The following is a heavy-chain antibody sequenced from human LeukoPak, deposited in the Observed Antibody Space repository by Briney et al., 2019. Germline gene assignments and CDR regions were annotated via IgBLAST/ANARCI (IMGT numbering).Heavy chain of an antibody. J-gene: IGHJ5*02. V-gene: IGHV3-74*01. CDR2: INSDGSST. D-gene: IGHD3-10*01. CDR1: GFTFSSYW. CDR3: ARGVGFGEIDP. Sequence: GGSLRLSCAASGFTFSSYWMHWVRQAPGKGLVWVSRINSDGSSTSYADSVKGRFTISRDNAKNSLYLQMNSLRAEDTAVYYCARGVGFGEIDPWGQGTLVTVSS.